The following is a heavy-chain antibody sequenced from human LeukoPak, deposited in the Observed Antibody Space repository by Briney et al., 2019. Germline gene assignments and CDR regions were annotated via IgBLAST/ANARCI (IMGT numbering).Heavy chain of an antibody. Sequence: SETLSLTCTVSGGSISSSSYYWGWIRQPPGKGLEWIGSIYYSGSTYYNPSLKSRVTISVDTSKNQFSLKLSSVTAADTAVYYCASHGYSYGRATYFDYWGQGTLVTVSS. CDR2: IYYSGST. V-gene: IGHV4-39*01. CDR3: ASHGYSYGRATYFDY. CDR1: GGSISSSSYY. J-gene: IGHJ4*02. D-gene: IGHD5-18*01.